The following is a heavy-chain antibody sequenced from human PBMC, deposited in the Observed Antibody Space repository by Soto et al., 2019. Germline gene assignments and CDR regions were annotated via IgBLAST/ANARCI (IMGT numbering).Heavy chain of an antibody. V-gene: IGHV1-18*04. CDR1: GYTFSSYG. Sequence: QVQLVQSGAEVKKPGASVKVSCKASGYTFSSYGITWVRQAPGQGLEWMGWISGHSGNTNHEQKFQGRASMTTDTSTNTAYMGLRSLRSDGTAVYYCARGGYCSSTSCYRDFQRRMDLWGQGPTVPVPS. D-gene: IGHD2-2*01. CDR3: ARGGYCSSTSCYRDFQRRMDL. J-gene: IGHJ6*02. CDR2: ISGHSGNT.